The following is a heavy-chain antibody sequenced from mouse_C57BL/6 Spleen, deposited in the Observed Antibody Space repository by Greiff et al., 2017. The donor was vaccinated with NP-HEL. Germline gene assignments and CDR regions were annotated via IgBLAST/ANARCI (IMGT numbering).Heavy chain of an antibody. D-gene: IGHD2-3*01. V-gene: IGHV1-18*01. CDR1: GYTFTDYN. CDR3: ARRRYYKGTYYAMDY. Sequence: EVKLMESGPELVKPGASVKIPCKASGYTFTDYNMDWVKQSHGKSLEWIGDINPNNGGTIYNQKFKGKATLTVDKSSSTAYMELRSLTSEDTAVYYCARRRYYKGTYYAMDYWGQGTSVTVSS. J-gene: IGHJ4*01. CDR2: INPNNGGT.